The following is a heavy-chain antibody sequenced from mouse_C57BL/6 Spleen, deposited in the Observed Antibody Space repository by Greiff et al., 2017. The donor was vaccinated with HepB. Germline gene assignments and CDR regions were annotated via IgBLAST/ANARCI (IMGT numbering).Heavy chain of an antibody. CDR2: ISDGGSYT. V-gene: IGHV5-4*01. D-gene: IGHD4-1*01. Sequence: EVNLVESGGGLVKPGGSLKLSCAASGFTFSSYAMSWVRQTPEKRLEWVATISDGGSYTYYPDNVKGRFTISRDNAKNNLYLQMSHLKSEDTAMYYCARDSLTGTGYFDVWGTGTTVTVSS. CDR1: GFTFSSYA. J-gene: IGHJ1*03. CDR3: ARDSLTGTGYFDV.